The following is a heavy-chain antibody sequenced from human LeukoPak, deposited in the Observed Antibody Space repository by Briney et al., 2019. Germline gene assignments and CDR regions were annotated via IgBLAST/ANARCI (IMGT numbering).Heavy chain of an antibody. CDR1: GFTFSSYA. Sequence: GGSLRLSCAASGFTFSSYAMHWVRQAPGKGLEWVAVISYDGSNKYYADSVKGRFTISRDNSKNTLYLQMNSLRAEDTAVYYCAREATLEGSFDIWGQGTMVTVSS. CDR2: ISYDGSNK. V-gene: IGHV3-30*04. CDR3: AREATLEGSFDI. J-gene: IGHJ3*02.